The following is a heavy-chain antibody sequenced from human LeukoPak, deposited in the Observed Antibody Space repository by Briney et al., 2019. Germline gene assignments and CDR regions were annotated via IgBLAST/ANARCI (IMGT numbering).Heavy chain of an antibody. CDR3: ARDSNWGRAFDI. CDR2: IYYSGST. Sequence: PSETLSLTCTVSGGSISSSSYYWGWIRQPPGKGLEWIGSIYYSGSTYYNPSLKSRVTISVDTSKNQFSLKLSSVTAADTAVYYRARDSNWGRAFDIWGQGTMVTVSS. J-gene: IGHJ3*02. D-gene: IGHD7-27*01. V-gene: IGHV4-39*07. CDR1: GGSISSSSYY.